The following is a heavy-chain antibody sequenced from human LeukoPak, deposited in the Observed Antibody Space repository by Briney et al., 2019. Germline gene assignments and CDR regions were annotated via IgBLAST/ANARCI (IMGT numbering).Heavy chain of an antibody. CDR2: ISAYNGNT. Sequence: PRASVKVSCKASGYTFTSHGISWVRQAPGQGLEWMGWISAYNGNTNYAQKLQGRVTMTTDTSTSTAYMELRSLRSDDTAVYYCATYSSGLDAFDIWGQGTMVTVSS. J-gene: IGHJ3*02. CDR1: GYTFTSHG. D-gene: IGHD3-22*01. CDR3: ATYSSGLDAFDI. V-gene: IGHV1-18*01.